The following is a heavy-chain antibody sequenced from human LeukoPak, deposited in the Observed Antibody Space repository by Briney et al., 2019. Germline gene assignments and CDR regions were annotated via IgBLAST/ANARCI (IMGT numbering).Heavy chain of an antibody. Sequence: ASVKVSCKVSGYTLTELSMHWVRQAPGKGLEWMGGFDPEDGETIYAQKFQGRVTMTEDTSTDTAYMELSSLRSEDTAVYYCATVSSGSYHLGLDYWGQGTRVTVSS. CDR1: GYTLTELS. CDR2: FDPEDGET. V-gene: IGHV1-24*01. D-gene: IGHD1-26*01. J-gene: IGHJ4*02. CDR3: ATVSSGSYHLGLDY.